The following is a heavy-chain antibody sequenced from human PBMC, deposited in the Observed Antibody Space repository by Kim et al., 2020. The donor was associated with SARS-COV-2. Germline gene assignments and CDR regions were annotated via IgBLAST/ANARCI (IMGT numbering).Heavy chain of an antibody. J-gene: IGHJ5*02. CDR2: IYYSGST. Sequence: SETLSLNCTVSGGSISSYYWSWIRQPPGKGLEWIGYIYYSGSTNYNPSLKSRVTISVDTSKNQFSLKLSSVTAADTAVYYCARDQEAGWFDPWGQGTLVTVSS. CDR3: ARDQEAGWFDP. V-gene: IGHV4-59*01. CDR1: GGSISSYY.